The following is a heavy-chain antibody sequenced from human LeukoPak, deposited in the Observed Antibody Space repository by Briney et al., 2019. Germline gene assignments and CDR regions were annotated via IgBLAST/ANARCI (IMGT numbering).Heavy chain of an antibody. D-gene: IGHD3-16*02. V-gene: IGHV3-7*01. J-gene: IGHJ3*02. CDR1: GFTFSDYW. Sequence: PGGSLRLSCAASGFTFSDYWMSWLRQAPGKGLEWVANIKRDGSEEYYVDSVKGRFTISRDNAKKSVSLQMNSLRAEDTAMYYCARDIEAFDIWGQGTMVTVFS. CDR3: ARDIEAFDI. CDR2: IKRDGSEE.